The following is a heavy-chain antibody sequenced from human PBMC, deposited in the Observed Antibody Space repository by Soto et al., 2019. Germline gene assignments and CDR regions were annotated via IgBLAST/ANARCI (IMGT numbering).Heavy chain of an antibody. V-gene: IGHV3-33*01. J-gene: IGHJ4*02. CDR1: GFTFSSFG. CDR2: IWYDGGNK. D-gene: IGHD6-19*01. CDR3: VRGDAVAGFDS. Sequence: QVQLVESGGGVVQPGRSLRLSCAASGFTFSSFGMHWVRQAPGKGLEWVAVIWYDGGNKYYADSVKGRFTISRDNSKNTLYLQMNGLRAAATAVYYCVRGDAVAGFDSWGQGTLVTVSS.